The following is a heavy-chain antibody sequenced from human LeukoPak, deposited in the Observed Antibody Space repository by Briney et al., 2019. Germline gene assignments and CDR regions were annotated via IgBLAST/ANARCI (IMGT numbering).Heavy chain of an antibody. D-gene: IGHD5-12*01. V-gene: IGHV3-11*06. J-gene: IGHJ4*02. CDR1: GFTFSDYY. CDR3: AREGVATTPALDY. Sequence: GGSLRLSCAASGFTFSDYYMSWIRQAPGKGLEWVSYISSSNSYTNYADSVKGRFYADSVKGRFTISRDNAKNSLYLQMNSLRAEDTAVYYCAREGVATTPALDYWGQGTLVTVSS. CDR2: ISSSNSYT.